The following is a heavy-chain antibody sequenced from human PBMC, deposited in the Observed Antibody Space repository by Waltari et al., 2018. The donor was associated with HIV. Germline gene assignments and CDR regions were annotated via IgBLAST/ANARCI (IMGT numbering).Heavy chain of an antibody. CDR2: ISRQKYNT. D-gene: IGHD4-17*01. J-gene: IGHJ2*01. CDR3: ARDRGFYGGGDWYLDL. CDR1: GYTFTASG. V-gene: IGHV1-18*01. Sequence: QVQLVQSGAEVKTPGASVKVSCKASGYTFTASGISWVRQAPGQGLEWIGWISRQKYNTKYAQKVQNRVTLTMDTSTSTAYMELMSLRSDDTAMYYCARDRGFYGGGDWYLDLWGRGTLVIVSS.